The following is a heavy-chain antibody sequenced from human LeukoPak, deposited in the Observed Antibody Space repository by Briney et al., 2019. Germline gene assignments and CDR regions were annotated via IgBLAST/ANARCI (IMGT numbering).Heavy chain of an antibody. Sequence: GGSLRLSCAASGFTLRRYWMSWVRQAPGKGLEWVANIQQDGGEKYYVDSVKGRFTISRDNAKNSLYLQMNSLRAEDTAVYYCVREPHYDSSGYYHSFDSWGQGTLVTVSS. J-gene: IGHJ4*02. V-gene: IGHV3-7*01. CDR2: IQQDGGEK. CDR3: VREPHYDSSGYYHSFDS. D-gene: IGHD3-22*01. CDR1: GFTLRRYW.